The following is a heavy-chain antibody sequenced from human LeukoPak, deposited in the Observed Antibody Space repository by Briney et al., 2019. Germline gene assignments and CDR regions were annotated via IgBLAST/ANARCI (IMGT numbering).Heavy chain of an antibody. D-gene: IGHD1-26*01. Sequence: PGGSLRLSCAASGFTFSDYSMNWVRQAPGKGLEWVSSITSSSNYIYYADSVKGRFTISRDNAKNSLYLQMNSLRAEDTAVYFCARGGSRGSFDYWGQGTLVTVSS. J-gene: IGHJ4*02. CDR3: ARGGSRGSFDY. CDR2: ITSSSNYI. CDR1: GFTFSDYS. V-gene: IGHV3-21*01.